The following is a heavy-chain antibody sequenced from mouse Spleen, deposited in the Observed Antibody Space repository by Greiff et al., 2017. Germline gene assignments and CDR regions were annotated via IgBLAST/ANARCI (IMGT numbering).Heavy chain of an antibody. V-gene: IGHV1-15*01. Sequence: VQLQQSGAELVRPGASVTLSCKASGYTFTDYEMHWVKQTPVHGLEWIGAIDPETGGTAYNQKFKGKAILTADKSSSTAYMELRSLTSEDSAVYYCTRWGTGVNWYFDVWGAGTTVTVSS. CDR1: GYTFTDYE. CDR2: IDPETGGT. J-gene: IGHJ1*01. D-gene: IGHD2-2*01. CDR3: TRWGTGVNWYFDV.